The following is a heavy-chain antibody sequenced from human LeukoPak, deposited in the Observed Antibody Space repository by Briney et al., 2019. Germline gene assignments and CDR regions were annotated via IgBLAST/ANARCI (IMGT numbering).Heavy chain of an antibody. CDR3: ARDGHYDILTGYFQD. CDR2: ITSSGTTI. V-gene: IGHV3-11*01. D-gene: IGHD3-9*01. Sequence: GGSLRLSCAASGFTFSDYYMSWIRQAPGKGLEWVSYITSSGTTIYYADSVKGRFTISRDNAKNSLYLQMNSLRAEDTAVYYCARDGHYDILTGYFQDWGQGTLVTVSS. J-gene: IGHJ1*01. CDR1: GFTFSDYY.